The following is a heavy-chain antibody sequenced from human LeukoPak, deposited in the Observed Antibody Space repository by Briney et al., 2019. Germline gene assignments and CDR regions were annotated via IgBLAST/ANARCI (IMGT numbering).Heavy chain of an antibody. D-gene: IGHD1-1*01. J-gene: IGHJ3*02. Sequence: ASVKVSCKASGGTFSSYAISWVRQAPGQGLEWMGWMNPNSGNTGYAQKFQGRVTITRNTSISTAYMELSSLRSEDTAVYYCARDDGELEPNHDAFDIWGQGTMVTVSS. CDR3: ARDDGELEPNHDAFDI. V-gene: IGHV1-8*03. CDR2: MNPNSGNT. CDR1: GGTFSSYA.